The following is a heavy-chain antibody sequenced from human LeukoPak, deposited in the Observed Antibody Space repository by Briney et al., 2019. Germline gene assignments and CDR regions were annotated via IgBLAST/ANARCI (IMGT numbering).Heavy chain of an antibody. Sequence: SETLSLTCAVYGGSLSNYYWNWIRQPPGKGLEWIGEIYRSGSTNYNPSLKSRVTMSVDTSNNQFSLKLGSVTAADTAVYYCARAPGWTTVARPFDNWGQGTLVTVSS. J-gene: IGHJ4*02. CDR3: ARAPGWTTVARPFDN. CDR1: GGSLSNYY. CDR2: IYRSGST. D-gene: IGHD4-17*01. V-gene: IGHV4-34*01.